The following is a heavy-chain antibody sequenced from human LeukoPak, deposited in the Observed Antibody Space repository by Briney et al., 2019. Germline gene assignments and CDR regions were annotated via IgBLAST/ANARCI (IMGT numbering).Heavy chain of an antibody. V-gene: IGHV1-18*01. CDR3: ARDRDYYGSGSYIVGFDP. Sequence: ASAKVSCKASGYTFTSYGISWVRQAPGQGLEWMGWISAYNGNTNYAQKLQGRGTMNTDTSTSTAYMELRSLRSDDTAVYYCARDRDYYGSGSYIVGFDPWGQGTLVTVSS. J-gene: IGHJ5*02. CDR1: GYTFTSYG. CDR2: ISAYNGNT. D-gene: IGHD3-10*01.